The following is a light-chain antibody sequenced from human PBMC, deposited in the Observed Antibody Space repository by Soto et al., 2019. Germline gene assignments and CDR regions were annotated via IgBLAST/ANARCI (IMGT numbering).Light chain of an antibody. Sequence: QSVLTQPASVSGSPGQSITISCTGTSSDVGGYTYVSWYQQHPGKAPKLMIFDVSNRPSGVSRRFSGSKSGNTASLTISGLQAEDEADYYCSSYKSSSPYVFGTGTKVTVL. CDR1: SSDVGGYTY. V-gene: IGLV2-14*01. J-gene: IGLJ1*01. CDR2: DVS. CDR3: SSYKSSSPYV.